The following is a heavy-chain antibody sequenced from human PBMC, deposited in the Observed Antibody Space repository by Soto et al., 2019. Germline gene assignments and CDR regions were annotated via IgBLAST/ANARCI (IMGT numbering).Heavy chain of an antibody. CDR1: GGSISSSNW. CDR2: IYHSGST. CDR3: ARAISALYSSSYHNWFDP. J-gene: IGHJ5*02. Sequence: QVQLQESGPGLVKPSGTLSLTCAVSGGSISSSNWWSWVRQPPGKGLEWIGEIYHSGSTNYNPSLKSRVTISVDKSKNQFSLKLSSVTAADTAVYYCARAISALYSSSYHNWFDPWGQGTLVTVSS. D-gene: IGHD6-13*01. V-gene: IGHV4-4*02.